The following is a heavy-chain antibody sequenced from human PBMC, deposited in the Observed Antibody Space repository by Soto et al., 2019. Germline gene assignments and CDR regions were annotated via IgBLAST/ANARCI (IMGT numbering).Heavy chain of an antibody. Sequence: PGGSLRLSCAASGFTFSSYAMSWVRQAPGKGLEWVSAISGSGGSTYYADSVKGRFTISRDNSKNTLYLQMNSLRAEDTAVYYCAAGSTYSSGWDFDYWGQGTLVTVSS. CDR2: ISGSGGST. CDR3: AAGSTYSSGWDFDY. J-gene: IGHJ4*02. V-gene: IGHV3-23*01. CDR1: GFTFSSYA. D-gene: IGHD6-25*01.